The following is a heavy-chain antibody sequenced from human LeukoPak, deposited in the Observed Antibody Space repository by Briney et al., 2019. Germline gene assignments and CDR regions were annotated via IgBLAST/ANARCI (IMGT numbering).Heavy chain of an antibody. CDR2: IYYSGST. V-gene: IGHV4-61*01. CDR3: ARPAPYYDFWSGYLITYYFDY. J-gene: IGHJ4*02. D-gene: IGHD3-3*01. CDR1: GGSISSGSYY. Sequence: PSETLSLTCTVSGGSISSGSYYWSWIRQPPGKGLEWIGYIYYSGSTNYNPSLKSRVTISVDTSKNQFSLKLSSVTAADTAVYYCARPAPYYDFWSGYLITYYFDYWGQGTLVTVSS.